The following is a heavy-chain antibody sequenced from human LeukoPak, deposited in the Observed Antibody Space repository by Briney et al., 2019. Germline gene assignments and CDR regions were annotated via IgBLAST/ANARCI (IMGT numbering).Heavy chain of an antibody. CDR1: GFTFSSYG. D-gene: IGHD2-2*01. J-gene: IGHJ6*02. CDR2: ISYDGSNK. Sequence: GRSLRLSCAASGFTFSSYGMHWVRQAPGKGLEWVAVISYDGSNKYYADSVKGRFTISRDNSKNTLYLQMNSLRAEDTAVYYCAKGDCRSTSCYAYYYYYGMDVWGQGTTVTVSS. CDR3: AKGDCRSTSCYAYYYYYGMDV. V-gene: IGHV3-30*18.